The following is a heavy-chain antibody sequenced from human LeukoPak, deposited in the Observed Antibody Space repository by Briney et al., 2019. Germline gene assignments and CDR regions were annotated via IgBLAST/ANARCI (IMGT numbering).Heavy chain of an antibody. Sequence: GGSLRLSCAASGFTFSSYWMHWVRQAPGKGLVWVSRINSDGSSTSYADSVKGRFTISRDNAKNTLYLQMNSLRAEDTAVYYCAKSSWTHSGSPTDFDYWGQGTLVTVSS. D-gene: IGHD1-26*01. V-gene: IGHV3-74*01. CDR2: INSDGSST. CDR3: AKSSWTHSGSPTDFDY. CDR1: GFTFSSYW. J-gene: IGHJ4*02.